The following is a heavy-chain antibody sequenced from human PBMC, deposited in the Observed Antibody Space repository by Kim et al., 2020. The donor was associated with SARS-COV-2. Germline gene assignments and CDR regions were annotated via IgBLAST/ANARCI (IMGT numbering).Heavy chain of an antibody. CDR2: INTNTGNP. Sequence: ASVKVSCKASGYTFTSYAMNWVRQAPGQGLEWMGWINTNTGNPTYAQGFTGRFVFSLDTSVSTAYLQISSLKAEDTAVYYCARGGGYDFWSGRGYYYGMDVWGQGTTVTVSS. CDR1: GYTFTSYA. D-gene: IGHD3-3*01. J-gene: IGHJ6*02. CDR3: ARGGGYDFWSGRGYYYGMDV. V-gene: IGHV7-4-1*02.